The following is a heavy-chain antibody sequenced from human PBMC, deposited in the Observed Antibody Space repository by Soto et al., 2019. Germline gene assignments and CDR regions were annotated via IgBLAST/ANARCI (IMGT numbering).Heavy chain of an antibody. CDR3: ARSVAVPGAHIDY. J-gene: IGHJ4*02. Sequence: SETLSLTCSVSGGSISGYYWSWIRQSPGKGLEWLGYVYYTGSTNYSPSLRSRVSISVDTSKIEFSLRLSSVAAADTAVYFCARSVAVPGAHIDYWGQGAQVTISA. CDR1: GGSISGYY. V-gene: IGHV4-59*01. D-gene: IGHD6-19*01. CDR2: VYYTGST.